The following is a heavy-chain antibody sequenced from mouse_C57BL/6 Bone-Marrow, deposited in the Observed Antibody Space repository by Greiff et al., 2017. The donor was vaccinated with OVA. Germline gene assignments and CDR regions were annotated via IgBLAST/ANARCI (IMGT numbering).Heavy chain of an antibody. CDR2: IHPSDSDT. V-gene: IGHV1-74*01. Sequence: QVQLQQPGAELVKPGASVKVSCKASGYTFTSYWMHWVKQRPGQGLEWIGRIHPSDSDTNYNQKFKGKATLTVDKSSSTAYMQLSSLRSEDSAVYYCAMDYYGSSYDWYFDVWGTGTTVTVSS. CDR1: GYTFTSYW. J-gene: IGHJ1*03. D-gene: IGHD1-1*01. CDR3: AMDYYGSSYDWYFDV.